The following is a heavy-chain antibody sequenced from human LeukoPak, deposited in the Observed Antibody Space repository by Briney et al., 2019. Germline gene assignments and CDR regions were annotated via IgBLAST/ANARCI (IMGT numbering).Heavy chain of an antibody. CDR2: IYHSGST. Sequence: PSETLSLTCAVSGYSISSGYNWGWIRQPPGKGLEWIGSIYHSGSTYHNPSLKSRVTISVDTSKNQFSLKLSSVTAADTAVYYCARASFSSGWYVYWGQGTLVTVSS. V-gene: IGHV4-38-2*01. J-gene: IGHJ4*02. D-gene: IGHD6-13*01. CDR1: GYSISSGYN. CDR3: ARASFSSGWYVY.